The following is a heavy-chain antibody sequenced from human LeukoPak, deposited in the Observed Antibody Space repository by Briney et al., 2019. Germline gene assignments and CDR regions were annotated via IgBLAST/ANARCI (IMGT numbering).Heavy chain of an antibody. V-gene: IGHV1-3*01. Sequence: ASVKVSCKASGYTFTSYDINWVRQATGQRLEWMGWINAGNGNTKYSQKFQGRVTITRDTSASTAYMELSSLRSEDTAVYYCAREGYYYVYDYWGQGTLVTVSS. J-gene: IGHJ4*02. CDR3: AREGYYYVYDY. D-gene: IGHD3-22*01. CDR1: GYTFTSYD. CDR2: INAGNGNT.